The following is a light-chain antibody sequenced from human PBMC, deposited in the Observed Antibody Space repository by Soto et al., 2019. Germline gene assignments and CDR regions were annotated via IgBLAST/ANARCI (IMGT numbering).Light chain of an antibody. CDR1: QSVSSSY. V-gene: IGKV3-20*01. CDR3: QQYVTSSPRT. Sequence: EIVFTQSPGTLSLSPGERATLSCRASQSVSSSYLAWYQQKPGRAPRLLIYDASSRATGIPDRFSGSGSGTDFTLTITRLEPEDFAVYYCQQYVTSSPRTFGQGTKVDI. J-gene: IGKJ1*01. CDR2: DAS.